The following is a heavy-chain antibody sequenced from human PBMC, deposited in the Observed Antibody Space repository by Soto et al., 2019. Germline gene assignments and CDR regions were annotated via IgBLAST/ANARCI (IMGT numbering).Heavy chain of an antibody. D-gene: IGHD1-26*01. V-gene: IGHV3-30-3*01. CDR3: ARDLAPIIVGATTDYYYYGMDV. Sequence: QVQLVESGGGVVQPGRSLRLSCAASGFTFSSYAMHWVRQAPGKGLEWVAVISYDGSNKYYADSVKGRFTISRDNSKNTLYLQMNSLRAEDTAVYYCARDLAPIIVGATTDYYYYGMDVWGQGTTVTVSS. J-gene: IGHJ6*02. CDR1: GFTFSSYA. CDR2: ISYDGSNK.